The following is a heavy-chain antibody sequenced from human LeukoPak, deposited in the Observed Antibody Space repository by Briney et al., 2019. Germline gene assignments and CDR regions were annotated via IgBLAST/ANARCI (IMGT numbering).Heavy chain of an antibody. Sequence: PGGSLRLSCAASGFTFSSYAMSWVRQAPGKGLGWVSGISGSGGSTYYADSVKGRFTISRDNSKNTLYLQMNSLRVEDTAVYYCAKEETMVRGGSRPYWGQGTLVTVSS. CDR2: ISGSGGST. D-gene: IGHD3-10*01. V-gene: IGHV3-23*01. J-gene: IGHJ4*02. CDR3: AKEETMVRGGSRPY. CDR1: GFTFSSYA.